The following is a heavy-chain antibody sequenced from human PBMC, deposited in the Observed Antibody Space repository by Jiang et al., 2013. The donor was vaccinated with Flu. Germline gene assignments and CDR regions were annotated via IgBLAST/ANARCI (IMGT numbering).Heavy chain of an antibody. CDR3: ARGDYNAKRTFDS. Sequence: VQLVESGGGVVQPGRSLRLSCAASGFTFGYYAMYWVRQAPGTGLECLAAVSYDGDKTYYADSARGRFTISRDNSKNTLYLQVNSLRPEDTAFYYCARGDYNAKRTFDSWGQGTLVTVSS. CDR2: VSYDGDKT. J-gene: IGHJ4*02. CDR1: GFTFGYYA. V-gene: IGHV3-30*03. D-gene: IGHD4-11*01.